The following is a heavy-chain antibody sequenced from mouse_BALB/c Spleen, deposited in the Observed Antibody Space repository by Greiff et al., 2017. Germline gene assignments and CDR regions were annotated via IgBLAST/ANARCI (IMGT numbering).Heavy chain of an antibody. Sequence: VQLQQSGAELVKPGASVKLSCKASGYTFTSYYMYWVKQRPGQGLEWIGEINPSNGGTNFNEKFKSKATLTVDKSSSTAYMQLSSLTSEDSAVYYCTRGLRLWFAYWGQGTLVTVSA. CDR2: INPSNGGT. J-gene: IGHJ3*01. D-gene: IGHD2-2*01. CDR1: GYTFTSYY. CDR3: TRGLRLWFAY. V-gene: IGHV1S81*02.